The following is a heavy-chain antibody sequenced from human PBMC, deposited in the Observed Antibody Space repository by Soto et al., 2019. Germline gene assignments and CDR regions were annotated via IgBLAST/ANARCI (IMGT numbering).Heavy chain of an antibody. CDR3: ARQRVGATHRGWFDP. J-gene: IGHJ5*02. V-gene: IGHV5-10-1*01. CDR2: IDPSDSYT. Sequence: GESLKISCKGSGYSFTIYWISWVRQMPGKGLEWMGRIDPSDSYTNCSPSFQGHVTISADKSISTAYLQWSSLKASDTAMYYCARQRVGATHRGWFDPWGQGTLVTVSS. D-gene: IGHD1-26*01. CDR1: GYSFTIYW.